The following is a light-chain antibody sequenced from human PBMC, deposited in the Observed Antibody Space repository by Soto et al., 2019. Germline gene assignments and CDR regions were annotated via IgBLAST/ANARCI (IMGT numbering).Light chain of an antibody. Sequence: DIQMTQSPSSLSASVGDRVSVTCRASQSIGRYLNWYQQKAGKAPKLLIYDVSTLQAGVPSRFSGRESGTDFTLTISGLQPDDFATYYCQQSFTAPRTFGQGTKREIQ. CDR1: QSIGRY. CDR3: QQSFTAPRT. CDR2: DVS. V-gene: IGKV1-39*01. J-gene: IGKJ2*01.